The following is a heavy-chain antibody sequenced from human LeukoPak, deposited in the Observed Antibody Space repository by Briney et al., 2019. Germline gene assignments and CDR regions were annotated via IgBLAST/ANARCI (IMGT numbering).Heavy chain of an antibody. D-gene: IGHD3-9*01. Sequence: GGSLRLSCAASGFTFDDYAMHWVRQAPGKGLEWVSLISWDGGSTYYADSVKGRFTIPRDNSKNSLYLQMNSLRAEDTALYYCAKDRGDILTGTPVYYFDYWGQGTLVTVSS. J-gene: IGHJ4*02. CDR3: AKDRGDILTGTPVYYFDY. CDR2: ISWDGGST. CDR1: GFTFDDYA. V-gene: IGHV3-43D*04.